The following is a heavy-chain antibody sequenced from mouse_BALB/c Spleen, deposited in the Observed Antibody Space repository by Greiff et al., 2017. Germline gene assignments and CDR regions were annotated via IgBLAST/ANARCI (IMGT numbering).Heavy chain of an antibody. CDR2: INSNGGST. D-gene: IGHD2-4*01. Sequence: EVQLVESGGGLVKLGGSLKLSCAASGFTFSSYYMSWVRQTPEKRLELVAAINSNGGSTYYPDTVKGRFTISRDNAKNTLYLQMSSLKSEDTALYYCARHDYDVWFAYWGQGTLVTVSA. CDR1: GFTFSSYY. CDR3: ARHDYDVWFAY. V-gene: IGHV5-6-2*01. J-gene: IGHJ3*01.